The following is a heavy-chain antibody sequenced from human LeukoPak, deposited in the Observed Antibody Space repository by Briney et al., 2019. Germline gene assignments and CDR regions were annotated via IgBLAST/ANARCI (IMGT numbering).Heavy chain of an antibody. Sequence: GGSLRLSCAASGFTFSSYGMHWVRQAPGKGLEWAAVTWYDGSNKYYADSVKGRFTISRDNSKNTLYLQMNSLRAEDTAVYYCARDGVGAYCGGDCYSFDYWGQGTLVTVSS. D-gene: IGHD2-21*02. CDR2: TWYDGSNK. CDR1: GFTFSSYG. J-gene: IGHJ4*02. V-gene: IGHV3-33*01. CDR3: ARDGVGAYCGGDCYSFDY.